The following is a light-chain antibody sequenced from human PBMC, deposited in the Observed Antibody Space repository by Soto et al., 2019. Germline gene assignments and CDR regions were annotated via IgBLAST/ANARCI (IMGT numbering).Light chain of an antibody. CDR2: QVS. V-gene: IGKV2-30*01. CDR1: QSLAYIDGNTY. J-gene: IGKJ2*01. Sequence: DVVMTQSPLSLPVTRGQPASISCRSSQSLAYIDGNTYLNWFHQRPGQSPRRLIYQVSNRDSGVPDRFSGSGSGTDFTLKISRVEADDVGVYYCMQGTHWPPYTFGQGTKLEIK. CDR3: MQGTHWPPYT.